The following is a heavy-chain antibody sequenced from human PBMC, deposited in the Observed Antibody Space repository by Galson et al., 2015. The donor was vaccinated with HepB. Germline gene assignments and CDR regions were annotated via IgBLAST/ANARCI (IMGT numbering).Heavy chain of an antibody. V-gene: IGHV5-51*03. CDR2: IYPGDSDT. CDR3: ARRYCSGGTCYYFDY. D-gene: IGHD2-15*01. J-gene: IGHJ4*02. Sequence: QSGAEVKKPGESLKISCKGSGYSFLRHWIGWVRQMPGKGLEWMGIIYPGDSDTRYSPSVQGQVTMSADKSISTAYLQWSSLKASDTAMYYCARRYCSGGTCYYFDYWGQGTLVTVSS. CDR1: GYSFLRHW.